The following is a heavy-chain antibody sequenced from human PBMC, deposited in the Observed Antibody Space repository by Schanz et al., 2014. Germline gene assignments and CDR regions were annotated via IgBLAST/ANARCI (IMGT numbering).Heavy chain of an antibody. Sequence: VQLVESGGGLVQPGGSLRLSCAASGFTFSSYGMHWVRQAPGKGLEWVAVIWYDGSNKYYADSVKGRFTISRDNSKNTLYLQMNSLRAEDTAVYYCAKDRVRGSSWYHAFDIWGQGTMVTVSS. CDR3: AKDRVRGSSWYHAFDI. CDR1: GFTFSSYG. J-gene: IGHJ3*02. CDR2: IWYDGSNK. D-gene: IGHD6-13*01. V-gene: IGHV3-33*06.